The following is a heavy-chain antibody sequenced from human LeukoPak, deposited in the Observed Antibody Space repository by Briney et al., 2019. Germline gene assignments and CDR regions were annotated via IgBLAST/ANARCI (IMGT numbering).Heavy chain of an antibody. J-gene: IGHJ5*02. D-gene: IGHD2-2*01. V-gene: IGHV3-30-3*01. Sequence: GGSLRLSCAASGFTFSSYAMHWARQAPGKGLEWVAVISYDGSNKYYADSVKGRFTISRDNSKNTLYLQMNSLRAEDTAVYYCAREVVPGGNWFDPWGQGTLVTVSS. CDR3: AREVVPGGNWFDP. CDR1: GFTFSSYA. CDR2: ISYDGSNK.